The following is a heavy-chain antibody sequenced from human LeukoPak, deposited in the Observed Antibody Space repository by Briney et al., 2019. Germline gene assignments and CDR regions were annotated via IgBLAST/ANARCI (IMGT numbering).Heavy chain of an antibody. J-gene: IGHJ4*02. V-gene: IGHV3-48*03. CDR3: ARWGLLVDY. Sequence: PGGSLRLSCAASGFTFSSYEMNWVRQAPGKGLEWVSYISSSGSTIYYADSVKGRFTISRDNAKNSLYLQMNSLRAKDTAVYYCARWGLLVDYWGQGTLVTVSS. CDR1: GFTFSSYE. CDR2: ISSSGSTI. D-gene: IGHD3-16*01.